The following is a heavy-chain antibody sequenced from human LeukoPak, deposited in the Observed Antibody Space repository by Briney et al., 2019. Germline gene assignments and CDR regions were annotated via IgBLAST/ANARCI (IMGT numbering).Heavy chain of an antibody. CDR1: GGSFSGYY. CDR2: INHSGST. V-gene: IGHV4-34*01. Sequence: PSETLSLTCAVYGGSFSGYYWSWIRQPSGKGLEWIGEINHSGSTNYNPSLKSRVTISVDTSKNQFSLKLSSVTAADTAVYYCARSPGWFDPWGQGTLVTVSS. CDR3: ARSPGWFDP. J-gene: IGHJ5*02. D-gene: IGHD7-27*01.